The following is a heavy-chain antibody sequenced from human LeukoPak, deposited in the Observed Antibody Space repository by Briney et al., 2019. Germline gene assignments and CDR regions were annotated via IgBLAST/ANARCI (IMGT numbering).Heavy chain of an antibody. V-gene: IGHV1-46*01. J-gene: IGHJ1*01. Sequence: ASVKVSCKASGYTFSSYSIHWVRQAPGQGLEWMGMITPSGSITTYAQKFQGRVTMTRDMSTSTLYMYLSSLRSEDTAVYYCAKAWYDSSGYQEYFQHWGQGTLVTVSS. CDR1: GYTFSSYS. CDR2: ITPSGSIT. D-gene: IGHD3-22*01. CDR3: AKAWYDSSGYQEYFQH.